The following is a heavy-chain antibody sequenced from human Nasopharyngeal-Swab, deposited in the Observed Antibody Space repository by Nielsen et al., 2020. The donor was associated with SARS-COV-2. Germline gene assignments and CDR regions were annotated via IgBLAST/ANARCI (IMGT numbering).Heavy chain of an antibody. V-gene: IGHV1-18*01. CDR2: LSAYNGNT. D-gene: IGHD4-17*01. CDR3: ARGGYGDYLGYYYYMDV. J-gene: IGHJ6*03. CDR1: GYTFTDYG. Sequence: ASVKASCKASGYTFTDYGISWVRQAPGQGLEWMGWLSAYNGNTNYAQRVQGRVTMTTDTSTSTAYMELRSLRSDDTAVYYCARGGYGDYLGYYYYMDVWGKGTTVTVSS.